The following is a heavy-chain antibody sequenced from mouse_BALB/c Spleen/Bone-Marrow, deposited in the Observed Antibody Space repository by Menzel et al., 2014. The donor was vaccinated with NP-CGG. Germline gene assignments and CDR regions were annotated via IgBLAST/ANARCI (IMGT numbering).Heavy chain of an antibody. V-gene: IGHV1S81*02. D-gene: IGHD2-4*01. Sequence: QVQLKQSGAELVKPGASVKLSCKASGYTFTSYWMHWVKQRPGQGLEWIGEINPSNGRTNYNEKFKSKATLTVDKSSSTAYMQLSSLTSEDSAVHYCARERYDYDWKDYWGQGTTLTVSS. CDR1: GYTFTSYW. CDR3: ARERYDYDWKDY. J-gene: IGHJ2*01. CDR2: INPSNGRT.